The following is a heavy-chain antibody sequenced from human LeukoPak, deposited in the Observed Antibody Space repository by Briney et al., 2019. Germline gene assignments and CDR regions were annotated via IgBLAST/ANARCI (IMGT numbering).Heavy chain of an antibody. J-gene: IGHJ6*02. CDR1: GFTFSSYA. CDR3: AKKIGGYYDSSGYYLDV. V-gene: IGHV3-23*01. D-gene: IGHD3-22*01. CDR2: ISGSGGST. Sequence: GPSLRLSCAASGFTFSSYAMSWVRQAPGKGLEWVSAISGSGGSTYYADSVKCRFTISRDNSKNTLYLQMNSLRAEDTAVYYCAKKIGGYYDSSGYYLDVWGQGTTVTVSS.